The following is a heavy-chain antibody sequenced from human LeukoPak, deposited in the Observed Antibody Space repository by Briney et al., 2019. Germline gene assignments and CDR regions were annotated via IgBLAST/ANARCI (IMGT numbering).Heavy chain of an antibody. J-gene: IGHJ5*02. CDR1: GGSISSGGYS. V-gene: IGHV4-30-2*01. CDR3: ARGNPNYDFWSGSTSGFDP. D-gene: IGHD3-3*01. Sequence: SSETLSLTCAVSGGSISSGGYSWSWIRQPPGKGLEWIGYIYHSGSTYYNPSLKSRVTISVDRSKNQSSLKLSSVTAADTAVYYCARGNPNYDFWSGSTSGFDPWGQGTLVTVSS. CDR2: IYHSGST.